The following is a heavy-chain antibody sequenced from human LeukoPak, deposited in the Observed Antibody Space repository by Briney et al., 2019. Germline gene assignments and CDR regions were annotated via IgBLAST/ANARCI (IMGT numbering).Heavy chain of an antibody. D-gene: IGHD3-3*01. CDR1: GGSFSGYY. J-gene: IGHJ5*02. CDR3: ARHKIVITMLGVHRWFDP. Sequence: PSETLSLTCAVYGGSFSGYYWSWIRQPPGKGLEWIGDINRSGRAVYNTSLKSRVIISVDTSKNQFSLKVNSVTAADTAVYYCARHKIVITMLGVHRWFDPWGQGTLVAVSS. CDR2: INRSGRA. V-gene: IGHV4-34*01.